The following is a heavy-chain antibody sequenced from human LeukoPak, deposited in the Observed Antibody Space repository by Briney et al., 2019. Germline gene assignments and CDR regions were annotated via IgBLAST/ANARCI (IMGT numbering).Heavy chain of an antibody. CDR1: GGSISSSSYY. CDR3: ARGAYCSSTSCSVDY. D-gene: IGHD2-2*01. Sequence: PSETLSLTCTVSGGSISSSSYYWGWIRQPPGKGLEWIGSIYYSGSTYYNPSLKSRVTISVDTSKNQFSLKLSSVTAADTAVYYCARGAYCSSTSCSVDYWGQGTLVTASS. J-gene: IGHJ4*02. V-gene: IGHV4-39*01. CDR2: IYYSGST.